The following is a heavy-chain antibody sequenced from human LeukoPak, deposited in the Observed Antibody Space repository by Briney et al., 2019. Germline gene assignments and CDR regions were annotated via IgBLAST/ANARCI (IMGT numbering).Heavy chain of an antibody. D-gene: IGHD2-21*02. CDR2: IYTSGST. J-gene: IGHJ4*02. Sequence: PSQTLSLTCTVSGGSISSGSYYWSWIRQPAGKGLEWIGRIYTSGSTNYNPSLKSRVTISVDTSKNQFSLKLTSVTAADTAVYYCARELLIRAETAAGDYWGQGILVTVSS. CDR3: ARELLIRAETAAGDY. CDR1: GGSISSGSYY. V-gene: IGHV4-61*02.